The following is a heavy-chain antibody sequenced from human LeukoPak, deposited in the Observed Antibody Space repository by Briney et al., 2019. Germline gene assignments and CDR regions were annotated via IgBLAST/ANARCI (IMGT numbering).Heavy chain of an antibody. CDR1: GFIFSNYG. D-gene: IGHD6-13*01. Sequence: RPGGSLRLSCAASGFIFSNYGMNWVRQAPGKGLEWVSVISGSGGSTNYADSVKGRFIISRDNSRNTLFLQMNSLRAEDTAVYYCAKHHYSSSRDYFDYWGQGTLVTVSS. V-gene: IGHV3-23*01. J-gene: IGHJ4*02. CDR3: AKHHYSSSRDYFDY. CDR2: ISGSGGST.